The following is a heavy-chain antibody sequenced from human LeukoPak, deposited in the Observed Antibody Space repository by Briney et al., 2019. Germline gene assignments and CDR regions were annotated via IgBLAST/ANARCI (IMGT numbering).Heavy chain of an antibody. CDR2: IYLGDSHAT. Sequence: GECLKISCKSSGYTITTYWIGWVRQMPGKGLEWLGLIYLGDSHATTNPSSFQGQVTISADTSISTAYLQWSSLKASDSAMYYCITAVQGTTYFDPWGQGIRVTVSS. CDR3: ITAVQGTTYFDP. CDR1: GYTITTYW. D-gene: IGHD2/OR15-2a*01. J-gene: IGHJ4*02. V-gene: IGHV5-51*01.